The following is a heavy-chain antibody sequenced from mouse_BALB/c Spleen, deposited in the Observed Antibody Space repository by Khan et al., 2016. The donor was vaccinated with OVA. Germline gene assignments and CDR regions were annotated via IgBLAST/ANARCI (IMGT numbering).Heavy chain of an antibody. D-gene: IGHD1-1*02. J-gene: IGHJ2*01. V-gene: IGHV5-17*02. CDR3: ETCDMDGNSFDY. Sequence: EVQLVESGAGLVQPGRSQKLSCTASGFTFTNYGMHWVRQAPAKGLEWIGFISADSSTINYADNVKGRFTISGDNSTNTLFLQMTSLMSEDTAMYYCETCDMDGNSFDYWGPGTTVTVS. CDR1: GFTFTNYG. CDR2: ISADSSTI.